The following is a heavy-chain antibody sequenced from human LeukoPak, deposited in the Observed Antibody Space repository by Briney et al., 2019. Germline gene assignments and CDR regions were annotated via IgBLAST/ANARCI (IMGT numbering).Heavy chain of an antibody. CDR2: ISYDGSNK. CDR3: ASPSNVDTAMVTDLYY. Sequence: GGSLRLSCAASGFTFSSYAMQWVRQAPGKGLEWVAVISYDGSNKYYADSVKGRFTISRDNSKNTLYLQMNSLRAEDTAVYYCASPSNVDTAMVTDLYYWGQGTLVTVSS. V-gene: IGHV3-30*01. J-gene: IGHJ4*02. CDR1: GFTFSSYA. D-gene: IGHD5-18*01.